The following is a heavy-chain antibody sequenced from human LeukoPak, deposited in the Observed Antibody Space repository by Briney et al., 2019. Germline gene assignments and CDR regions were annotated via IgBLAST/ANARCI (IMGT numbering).Heavy chain of an antibody. Sequence: SETLSLTCTVSGGSISSYYWSWIRQPPGKGLEWIGYIYYSGSTNYNPSLKSRVTISVDTSKNQFSLKLSSVTAADTAVYYCARDCSSTSCYPEWGQGTLVTVSS. J-gene: IGHJ4*02. D-gene: IGHD2-2*01. CDR3: ARDCSSTSCYPE. CDR2: IYYSGST. V-gene: IGHV4-59*01. CDR1: GGSISSYY.